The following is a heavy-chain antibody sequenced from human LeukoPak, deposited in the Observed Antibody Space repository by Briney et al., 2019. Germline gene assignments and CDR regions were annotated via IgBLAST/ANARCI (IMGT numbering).Heavy chain of an antibody. J-gene: IGHJ5*02. V-gene: IGHV4-38-2*02. CDR2: IYHSGST. CDR1: GYSISSGYY. D-gene: IGHD3-10*01. Sequence: SETLSLTCTVSGYSISSGYYWGWIRQPPGKGLEWIGSIYHSGSTYYNPSLKSRVTISVDTSKNQFSLKLSSVTAADTAVYYCARDYYGSGSYCANWFDPWGQGTLVTVSS. CDR3: ARDYYGSGSYCANWFDP.